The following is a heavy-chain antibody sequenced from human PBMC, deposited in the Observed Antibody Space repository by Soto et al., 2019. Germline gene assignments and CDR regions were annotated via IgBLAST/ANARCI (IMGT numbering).Heavy chain of an antibody. CDR3: AHGEYSSSWYAVY. CDR1: GFNFRSYA. CDR2: ITATGGAT. Sequence: EVQLLESGGGLVQPGGSLRLSCAASGFNFRSYAMTWVRQAPGKGLEWVSTITATGGATYYADSVKGRFTISRDNSKNTLYLQMHSLRAEDTAVYYCAHGEYSSSWYAVYWGQGTLVSVSS. J-gene: IGHJ4*02. D-gene: IGHD6-13*01. V-gene: IGHV3-23*01.